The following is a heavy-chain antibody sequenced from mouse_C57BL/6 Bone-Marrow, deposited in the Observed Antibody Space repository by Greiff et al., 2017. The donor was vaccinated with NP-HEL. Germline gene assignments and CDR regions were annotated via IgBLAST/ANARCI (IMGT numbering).Heavy chain of an antibody. D-gene: IGHD1-1*01. J-gene: IGHJ2*01. V-gene: IGHV1-5*01. CDR3: TNYNGSTLDY. Sequence: EVQLMESGTVLARPGASVKMSCKTSGYTFTSYWMHWVKQRPGQGLEWIGAIYPGNSDTSYNQKFKGKAKLTAVTSASTAYMELSSLTTEDSAIYYCTNYNGSTLDYWGQGTTLTVSS. CDR1: GYTFTSYW. CDR2: IYPGNSDT.